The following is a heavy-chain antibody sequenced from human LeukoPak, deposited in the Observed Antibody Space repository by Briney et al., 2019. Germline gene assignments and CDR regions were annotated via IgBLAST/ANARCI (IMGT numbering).Heavy chain of an antibody. CDR1: GFTFSSYN. CDR3: ASDPYSGSYGNYYYYFMDV. CDR2: ITSGSSYI. J-gene: IGHJ6*03. Sequence: GGSLRLSCAASGFTFSSYNMNWVRQAPGKGLEWVSSITSGSSYIYYADSVKGRFTISRDNAKNSLYLQMNSLRAEDTAVYYCASDPYSGSYGNYYYYFMDVWGKGTTVTISS. V-gene: IGHV3-21*01. D-gene: IGHD1-26*01.